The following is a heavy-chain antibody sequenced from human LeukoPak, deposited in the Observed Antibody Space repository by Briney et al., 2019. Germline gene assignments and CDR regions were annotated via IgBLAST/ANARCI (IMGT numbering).Heavy chain of an antibody. CDR3: ARQRYQRDAFDI. J-gene: IGHJ3*02. CDR1: GFTFSSYE. CDR2: ISSSGSTI. D-gene: IGHD2-2*01. Sequence: GGSLRLSCAASGFTFSSYEMNWVRQAPGKGLGWVSYISSSGSTIYYADSVKGRFTISRDNAKDSLYLQMNSLRAEDTAVYYCARQRYQRDAFDIWGQGTKVTVSS. V-gene: IGHV3-48*03.